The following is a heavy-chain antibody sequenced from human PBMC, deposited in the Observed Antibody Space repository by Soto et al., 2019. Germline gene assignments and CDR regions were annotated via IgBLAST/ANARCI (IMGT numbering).Heavy chain of an antibody. CDR2: ISAYNGNT. J-gene: IGHJ5*02. CDR3: ARNGDSYYDFWSGYYNWFNP. V-gene: IGHV1-18*01. D-gene: IGHD3-3*01. CDR1: GYTFTSYG. Sequence: ASVKVSCKASGYTFTSYGISWVRQAPGQGLEWMGWISAYNGNTNYAQKLQGRVTMTTDTSTSTAYMELRSLRSDDTAVYYCARNGDSYYDFWSGYYNWFNPWGQATLVTVSS.